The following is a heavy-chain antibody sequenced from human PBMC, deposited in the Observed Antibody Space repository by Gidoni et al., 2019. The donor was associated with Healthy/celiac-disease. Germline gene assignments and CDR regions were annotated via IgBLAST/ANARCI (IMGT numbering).Heavy chain of an antibody. D-gene: IGHD3-22*01. CDR1: GFTFSNAW. CDR2: IKSKTDGGTT. CDR3: TTDPRITMIGVVWYFDY. J-gene: IGHJ4*02. V-gene: IGHV3-15*01. Sequence: EVQLVESGGGLVKPGGSLRLSCAASGFTFSNAWMRWVRQAPGKGLEWVGRIKSKTDGGTTDYAAPVKGRFTISRDDSKNTLYLQMNSLKTEDTAVYYCTTDPRITMIGVVWYFDYWGQGTLVTVSS.